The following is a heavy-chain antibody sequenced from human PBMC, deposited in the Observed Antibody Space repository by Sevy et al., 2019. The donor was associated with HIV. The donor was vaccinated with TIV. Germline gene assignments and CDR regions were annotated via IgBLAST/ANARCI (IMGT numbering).Heavy chain of an antibody. CDR2: IHSGGKI. CDR1: GFSVSSNY. Sequence: EGSLRLSCAASGFSVSSNYMSWVRQAPGKGPEWVSVIHSGGKISYADSVQGRFTISRDNSKNTLYLQMNSLRAEDTAVYYCAREDTVLGEDNYYGIDVWGQGTTVTVSS. V-gene: IGHV3-53*01. CDR3: AREDTVLGEDNYYGIDV. J-gene: IGHJ6*02. D-gene: IGHD3-16*01.